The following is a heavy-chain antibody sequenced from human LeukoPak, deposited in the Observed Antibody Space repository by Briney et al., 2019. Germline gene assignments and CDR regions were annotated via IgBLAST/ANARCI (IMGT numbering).Heavy chain of an antibody. CDR3: AKAYCSSTSCSDY. J-gene: IGHJ4*02. CDR2: ISGSGGST. D-gene: IGHD2-2*01. V-gene: IGHV3-23*01. CDR1: GFTFSSYA. Sequence: GGSLRLSCAASGFTFSSYAMSWVRQAPGKGLEWVSAISGSGGSTYYADSVKGRLTISRDNSKNTLYLQMNSLRAEDTAVYYCAKAYCSSTSCSDYWGQGTLVTVSS.